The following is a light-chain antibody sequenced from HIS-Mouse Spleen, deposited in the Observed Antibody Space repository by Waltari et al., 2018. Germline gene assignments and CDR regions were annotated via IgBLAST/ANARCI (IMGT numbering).Light chain of an antibody. CDR2: EVS. V-gene: IGLV2-8*01. CDR1: SSDVGGYNY. CDR3: SSYAGSNNSLYV. J-gene: IGLJ1*01. Sequence: QSALTQPPSASGSPGQSVTISCTGTSSDVGGYNYVPWHQQHPGKAPKLMIYEVSKRPSGVPDRFSGSKSGNTASLTVSGLQAEDEADYYCSSYAGSNNSLYVFGTGTKVTVL.